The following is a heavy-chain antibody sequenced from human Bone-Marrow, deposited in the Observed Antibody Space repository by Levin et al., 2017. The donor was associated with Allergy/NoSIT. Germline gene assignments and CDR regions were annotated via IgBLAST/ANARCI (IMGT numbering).Heavy chain of an antibody. D-gene: IGHD2-2*02. J-gene: IGHJ4*02. CDR1: GFSFRDYA. V-gene: IGHV3-23*01. CDR3: ATDQYLPGVSVPFDH. Sequence: PGGSLRLSCAASGFSFRDYAMAWVRQAPGKGPEWVSTISSDGGKTFYADSVKGRFTVSRDNFRAFLYLEMNNLRGEDTAFYYCATDQYLPGVSVPFDHWGQGTLVAVSS. CDR2: ISSDGGKT.